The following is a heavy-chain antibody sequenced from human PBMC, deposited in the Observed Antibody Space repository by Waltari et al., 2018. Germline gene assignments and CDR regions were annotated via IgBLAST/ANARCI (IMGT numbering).Heavy chain of an antibody. V-gene: IGHV4-59*01. CDR2: IYYSGST. D-gene: IGHD2-15*01. CDR3: ARDVASGNKGYYYMDV. CDR1: GGSISSYY. Sequence: QVQLQESGPGLVKPAETLSLTCTDSGGSISSYYWSWIRQPPGKGLEWCGYIYYSGSTNYNPSLKSRVTISVDTSKNQFSLKLSSVTAADTAVYYCARDVASGNKGYYYMDVWGKGTTVTVSS. J-gene: IGHJ6*03.